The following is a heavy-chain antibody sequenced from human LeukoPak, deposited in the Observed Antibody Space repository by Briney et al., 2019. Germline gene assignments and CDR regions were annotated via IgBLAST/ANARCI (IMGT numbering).Heavy chain of an antibody. D-gene: IGHD6-19*01. CDR2: INPNSGGT. Sequence: ASVKVSCKASGYISTDYYMHWVRQAPGQELGWMGRINPNSGGTNYAQKFQGRVTMTRDTSISTAYTELSSLRSEDTATYYCARKHSSGWYPTVALAYWGQGTLVTVSS. J-gene: IGHJ4*02. V-gene: IGHV1/OR15-1*01. CDR1: GYISTDYY. CDR3: ARKHSSGWYPTVALAY.